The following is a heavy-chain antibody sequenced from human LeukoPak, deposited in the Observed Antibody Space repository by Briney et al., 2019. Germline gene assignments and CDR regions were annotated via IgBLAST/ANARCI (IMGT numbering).Heavy chain of an antibody. D-gene: IGHD3-22*01. CDR1: GYTFTSYG. V-gene: IGHV1-18*01. CDR2: ISAYNCNT. Sequence: ASVKVSCKASGYTFTSYGISWVRQAPGQGLEWMGWISAYNCNTNYAQKLQGRVTMTTDTSTSTAYMELRSLRSDDTAVYYCARDTYYDSSGYPDYWGQGTLVTVSS. CDR3: ARDTYYDSSGYPDY. J-gene: IGHJ4*02.